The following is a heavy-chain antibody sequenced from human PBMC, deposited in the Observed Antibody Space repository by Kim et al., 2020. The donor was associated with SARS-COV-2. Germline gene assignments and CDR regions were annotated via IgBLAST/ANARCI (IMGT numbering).Heavy chain of an antibody. D-gene: IGHD6-25*01. J-gene: IGHJ2*01. CDR3: ARRVAADYWYFDL. Sequence: YNPSLKSRVTVSVDTSRNQFSLKLSSVTAADTAVYCCARRVAADYWYFDLWGRGTLVTVSS. V-gene: IGHV4-39*01.